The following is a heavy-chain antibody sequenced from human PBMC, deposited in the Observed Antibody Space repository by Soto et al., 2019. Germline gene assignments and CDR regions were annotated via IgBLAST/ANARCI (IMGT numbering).Heavy chain of an antibody. CDR2: ISSSSSYI. CDR1: GFTFSSYS. V-gene: IGHV3-21*01. D-gene: IGHD2-8*01. J-gene: IGHJ4*02. CDR3: ASLDGLYYFDH. Sequence: GWSLRLSCAASGFTFSSYSMNWFRQAPGKGLEWVSSISSSSSYIYYADSVKGRFTISRDNAKNSLYLQMNSLRAEDTAVYYCASLDGLYYFDHWGQGTLVTVSS.